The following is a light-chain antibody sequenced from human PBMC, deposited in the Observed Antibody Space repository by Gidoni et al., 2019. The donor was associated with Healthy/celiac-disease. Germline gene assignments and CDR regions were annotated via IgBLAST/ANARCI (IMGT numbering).Light chain of an antibody. CDR1: QSVSSS. CDR3: KKRSNWHTT. V-gene: IGKV3-11*01. Sequence: ALTQSPATLSLSPGERATLSCRALQSVSSSLAWYQQKPGQAPRLLIYDASNRATGNPARLGGSGYGTDFSLTIRNLETEDFEVYSCKKRSNWHTTYGQRPKVEI. J-gene: IGKJ1*01. CDR2: DAS.